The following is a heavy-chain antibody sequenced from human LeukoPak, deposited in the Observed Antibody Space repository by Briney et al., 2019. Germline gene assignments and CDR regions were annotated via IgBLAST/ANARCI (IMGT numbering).Heavy chain of an antibody. CDR2: TYPGDSNT. CDR1: GYIFTNNW. Sequence: GESLKISCKGSGYIFTNNWIGWVRQMPGKGLEWMGITYPGDSNTRYSPSFQGQVTISADKSISSAYLQWSSLKASDTAMYYCVRSPACSSGTCYPNWFDPWGQGTLVTVSS. CDR3: VRSPACSSGTCYPNWFDP. J-gene: IGHJ5*02. V-gene: IGHV5-51*01. D-gene: IGHD2-15*01.